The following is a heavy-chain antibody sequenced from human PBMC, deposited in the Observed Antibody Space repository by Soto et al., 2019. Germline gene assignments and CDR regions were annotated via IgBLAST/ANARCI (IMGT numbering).Heavy chain of an antibody. V-gene: IGHV1-18*01. CDR2: INTYNGNT. Sequence: ASVKVSCKASGYTFTNYGISWVRQAPGQGLEWMGWINTYNGNTNHAQKLQGRVTMTTDTSTSTAYMELRSLRSDDTAVYYCARVQSGYDFAYWGQRTLVTVSS. D-gene: IGHD5-12*01. CDR3: ARVQSGYDFAY. CDR1: GYTFTNYG. J-gene: IGHJ4*02.